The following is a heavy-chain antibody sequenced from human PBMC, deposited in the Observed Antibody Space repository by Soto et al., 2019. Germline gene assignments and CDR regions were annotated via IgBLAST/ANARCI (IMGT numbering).Heavy chain of an antibody. CDR3: ARDRDRAVVTPGGPVTPPYYYGMDV. CDR1: GFTFSSYS. CDR2: ISSSSSYI. V-gene: IGHV3-21*01. D-gene: IGHD2-15*01. J-gene: IGHJ6*02. Sequence: GGFLRLSCAASGFTFSSYSMNWVRQAPGKGLEWVSSISSSSSYIYYADSVKGRFTISRDNAKNSLYLQMNSLRAEDTAVYYCARDRDRAVVTPGGPVTPPYYYGMDVWGQGTTVPVSS.